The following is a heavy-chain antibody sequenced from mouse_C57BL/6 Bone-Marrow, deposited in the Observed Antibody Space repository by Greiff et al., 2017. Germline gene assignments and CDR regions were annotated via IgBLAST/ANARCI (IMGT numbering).Heavy chain of an antibody. J-gene: IGHJ2*01. V-gene: IGHV1-22*01. Sequence: EVKLVESGPELVKPGASVKMSCKASGYTFTDYNMHWVKQSHGKSLEWIGYINPNNGGTSYNQKFKGKATLTVNKSSSTAYMELRSLTSEDSAVYYCARGGDDGYSYYFDYWGQGTTLTVSS. CDR2: INPNNGGT. CDR1: GYTFTDYN. D-gene: IGHD2-3*01. CDR3: ARGGDDGYSYYFDY.